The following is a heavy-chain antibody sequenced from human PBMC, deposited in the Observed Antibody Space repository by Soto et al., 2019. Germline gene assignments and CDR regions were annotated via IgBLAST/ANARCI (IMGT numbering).Heavy chain of an antibody. J-gene: IGHJ4*02. CDR3: ARDSSFDDSSGYLDY. V-gene: IGHV3-7*01. D-gene: IGHD3-22*01. Sequence: PGGSLRLSCAASGFTFSSYWMSWVRQAPGKGLEWVANIKQDGSEKYYVDSVKGRFTISRDNAKNLLYLQMNSLRAEDTAVYYCARDSSFDDSSGYLDYWGQGTLVTVSS. CDR2: IKQDGSEK. CDR1: GFTFSSYW.